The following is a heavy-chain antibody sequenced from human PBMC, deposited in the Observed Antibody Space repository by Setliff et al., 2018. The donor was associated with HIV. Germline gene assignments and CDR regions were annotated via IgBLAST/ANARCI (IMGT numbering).Heavy chain of an antibody. D-gene: IGHD6-13*01. CDR2: IYHSGGT. Sequence: SETLSLTCAVSGGSISSSNWWSWVRQPPGKGLEWIGEIYHSGGTNYNPSLESRVTLSVDKSKNQFSLRLSSVTAADTAVYYCATLAAAGESYDYWGQGTLVTVSS. V-gene: IGHV4-4*02. CDR3: ATLAAAGESYDY. J-gene: IGHJ4*02. CDR1: GGSISSSNW.